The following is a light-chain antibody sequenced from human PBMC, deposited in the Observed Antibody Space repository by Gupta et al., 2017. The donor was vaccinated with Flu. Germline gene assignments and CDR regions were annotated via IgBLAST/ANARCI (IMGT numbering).Light chain of an antibody. V-gene: IGKV2-30*01. J-gene: IGKJ3*01. CDR2: KGS. Sequence: VTLGKPASIYCNASQGRVDRDGNNYLNWFQQRPGQSPRRLIYKGSNRDSGVPDRFSGSGSGTDFTLKISSGEAEDVGIYYCMQGKHWPFTFGHGTILDIK. CDR1: QGRVDRDGNNY. CDR3: MQGKHWPFT.